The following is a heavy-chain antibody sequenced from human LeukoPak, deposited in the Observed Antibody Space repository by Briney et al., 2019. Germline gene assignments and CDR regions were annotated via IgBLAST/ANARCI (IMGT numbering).Heavy chain of an antibody. CDR1: GFTFSSYG. J-gene: IGHJ4*02. CDR3: ARGTMAKAFDY. CDR2: IWYDGSNK. D-gene: IGHD3-10*01. Sequence: GGSLRLSCAASGFTFSSYGMHWVRQAPGKGLEWVAVIWYDGSNKYYADSVKGRFAISRDNSKNTLNLQMNSLRAEDTAVYYCARGTMAKAFDYWGQGTLVTVSS. V-gene: IGHV3-33*01.